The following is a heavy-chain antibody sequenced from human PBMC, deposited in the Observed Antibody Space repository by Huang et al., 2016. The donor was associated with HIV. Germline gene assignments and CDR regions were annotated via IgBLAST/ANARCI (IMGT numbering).Heavy chain of an antibody. Sequence: QVQLVQSGAEVRKPGASVKVSCEASGYSFASYDINWVRQATGQGLEWMGWMNHNSCKTGYEKKFQGRLTMTSNTSISTAYMELSSLRSEDTAKYFCVRGWYIAALPYFDYWGQGTLVTVSS. D-gene: IGHD6-6*01. V-gene: IGHV1-8*01. CDR2: MNHNSCKT. CDR3: VRGWYIAALPYFDY. J-gene: IGHJ4*02. CDR1: GYSFASYD.